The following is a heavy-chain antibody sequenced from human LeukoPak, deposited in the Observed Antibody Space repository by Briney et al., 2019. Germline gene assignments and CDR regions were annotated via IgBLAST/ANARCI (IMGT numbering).Heavy chain of an antibody. J-gene: IGHJ5*02. CDR3: ARLPTGFPNWFDP. Sequence: SETLSLTCAVYGGSFSGYFWSWIRQPPGRGLEWIGEITHRGGTTSNPSLKSRVTISVDTSKNQFSLKLNSVTAADTAVYYCARLPTGFPNWFDPWGRGTLVTVSS. V-gene: IGHV4-34*01. CDR2: ITHRGGT. CDR1: GGSFSGYF. D-gene: IGHD7-27*01.